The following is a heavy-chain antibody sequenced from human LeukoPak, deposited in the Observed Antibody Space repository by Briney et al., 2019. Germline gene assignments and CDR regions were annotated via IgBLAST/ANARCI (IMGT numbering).Heavy chain of an antibody. D-gene: IGHD6-19*01. CDR3: AGGYSSGWYGY. Sequence: SETLSLTCTVSGGSISSYYWSWLRQPPGKGLEWIGYIYTSGSTNYNPSLKSRVTISVDTSKNQFSLKLSSVTAADTAVYYCAGGYSSGWYGYWGQGTLATVSS. CDR2: IYTSGST. V-gene: IGHV4-4*09. J-gene: IGHJ4*02. CDR1: GGSISSYY.